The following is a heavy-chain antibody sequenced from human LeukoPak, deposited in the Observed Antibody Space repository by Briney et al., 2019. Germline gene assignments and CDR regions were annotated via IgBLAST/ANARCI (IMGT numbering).Heavy chain of an antibody. CDR2: IGTAGDT. D-gene: IGHD3-10*01. J-gene: IGHJ6*02. CDR3: TRGNYGSGSYYYYYGVDV. V-gene: IGHV3-13*01. Sequence: GGSLRLSCAASGFTFSSYDMHWVRQATGKGLEWVSAIGTAGDTYYPGSVKGRFTISRENAKNSLYLQMNSLRAGDTAVYYCTRGNYGSGSYYYYYGVDVWGQGTTVTVSS. CDR1: GFTFSSYD.